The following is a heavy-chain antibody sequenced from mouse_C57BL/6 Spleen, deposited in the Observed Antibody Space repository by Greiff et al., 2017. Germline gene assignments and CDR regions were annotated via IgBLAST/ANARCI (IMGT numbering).Heavy chain of an antibody. V-gene: IGHV3-6*01. Sequence: EVKLEESGPGLVKPSQSLSLTCSVTGYSITSGYYWNWIRQFPGNKLEWMGYISYDGSNNYNPSLKNRISITRDTSKNQFFLKLNSVTTEDTATYYCARTGWYFDVWGTGTTVTVSS. CDR2: ISYDGSN. CDR3: ARTGWYFDV. CDR1: GYSITSGYY. J-gene: IGHJ1*03.